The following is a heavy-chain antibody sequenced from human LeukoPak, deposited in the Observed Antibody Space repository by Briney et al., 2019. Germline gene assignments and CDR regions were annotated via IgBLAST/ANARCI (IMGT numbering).Heavy chain of an antibody. J-gene: IGHJ4*02. CDR3: AKVAGYSYGRDYFDY. Sequence: GGSLRLSCAASGFTFSSYAMSWVRQAPGKGLEWVSAISGSGGSTYYADSVKGRFTISRDNSKNTLYLQMNSLRAKDTAVYYCAKVAGYSYGRDYFDYWGQGTLVTVSS. V-gene: IGHV3-23*01. CDR2: ISGSGGST. CDR1: GFTFSSYA. D-gene: IGHD5-18*01.